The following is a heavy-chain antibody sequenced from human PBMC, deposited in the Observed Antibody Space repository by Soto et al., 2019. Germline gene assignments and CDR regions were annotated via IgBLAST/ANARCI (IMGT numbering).Heavy chain of an antibody. CDR2: IGGPT. CDR3: AKDGSSSGGSRGNDY. CDR1: GFTFSMYA. Sequence: EVQLLESGGGLVQPGGSLTLSCVTSGFTFSMYAISWVRQSPGKGLEWVSAIGGPTHYADAVRGRCSISRDNSKNTVYLQRNSLRVEDTAMYYCAKDGSSSGGSRGNDYWGQGTLVTVSS. D-gene: IGHD6-6*01. V-gene: IGHV3-23*01. J-gene: IGHJ4*02.